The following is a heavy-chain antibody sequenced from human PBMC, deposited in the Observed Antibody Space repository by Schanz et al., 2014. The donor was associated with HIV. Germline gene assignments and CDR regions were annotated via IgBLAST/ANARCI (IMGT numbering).Heavy chain of an antibody. D-gene: IGHD6-19*01. CDR2: ILPTFATA. V-gene: IGHV1-69*06. Sequence: QVQLVQSGAEVKKPGSSVKVSCKASGGTFSSHAISWVRQAPGQGLEWMGGILPTFATANYAQKFQGRVTITADKSTSTAYMELSSLRSEDTAVYYCARDLSSVGSGWYGKWFDPWGQGTLVTVSS. CDR3: ARDLSSVGSGWYGKWFDP. J-gene: IGHJ5*02. CDR1: GGTFSSHA.